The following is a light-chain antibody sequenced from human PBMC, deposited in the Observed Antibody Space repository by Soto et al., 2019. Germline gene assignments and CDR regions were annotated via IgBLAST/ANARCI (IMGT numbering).Light chain of an antibody. Sequence: LTQPASVSGSPGQSITISCTGTSSDVGGYNYVSWYQQHPGKAPKLMVYDVSNRPSGVSNRFSGSKSGNTASLTISGLQAEDEADYYCSSYTSSSTPFYVFGTGTKVTVL. CDR3: SSYTSSSTPFYV. CDR1: SSDVGGYNY. J-gene: IGLJ1*01. CDR2: DVS. V-gene: IGLV2-14*01.